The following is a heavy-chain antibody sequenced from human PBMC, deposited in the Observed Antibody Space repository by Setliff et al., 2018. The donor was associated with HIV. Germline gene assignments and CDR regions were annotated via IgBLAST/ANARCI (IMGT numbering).Heavy chain of an antibody. D-gene: IGHD5-18*01. Sequence: GGSLRLSCRASGFTFRKYDMSWLRQAPGKGLEWVADISGISDKIKYVDSVKGRFTISRDNSRNMVYLQMSGLRAEDSAVYYCHSFMHVGGKGTTVTVSS. CDR1: GFTFRKYD. CDR3: HSFMHV. J-gene: IGHJ6*03. CDR2: ISGISDKI. V-gene: IGHV3-23*01.